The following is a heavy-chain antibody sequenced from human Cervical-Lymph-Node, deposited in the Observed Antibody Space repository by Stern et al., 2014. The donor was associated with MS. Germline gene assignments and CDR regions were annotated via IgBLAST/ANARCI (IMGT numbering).Heavy chain of an antibody. D-gene: IGHD3-22*01. Sequence: VQLEESGGGVVQPGRSLRLSCAASGFTFSSYAMHWVRQAPGKGLEWVAVISYDGSNKYYADSVKGRFTISRDNSKNTLYLQMNSLRAEDTAVYYCARDRFFEFDSSGYYYYWGQGTLVTVSS. V-gene: IGHV3-30*04. CDR3: ARDRFFEFDSSGYYYY. CDR1: GFTFSSYA. J-gene: IGHJ4*02. CDR2: ISYDGSNK.